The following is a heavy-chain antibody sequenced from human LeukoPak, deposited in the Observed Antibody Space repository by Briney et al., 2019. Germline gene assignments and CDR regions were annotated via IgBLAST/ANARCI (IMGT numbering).Heavy chain of an antibody. D-gene: IGHD2-2*01. CDR1: GFTFSTYG. V-gene: IGHV3-23*01. Sequence: PGGSLRLSCAASGFTFSTYGMHWVRQAPGKGLEWVSAISGSGGSTYYADSVKGRFTISRDNSKNTLYLQMNSLRAEDTAVYYCAKALVVPAAKGEGFDYWGQGTLVTVSS. CDR3: AKALVVPAAKGEGFDY. J-gene: IGHJ4*02. CDR2: ISGSGGST.